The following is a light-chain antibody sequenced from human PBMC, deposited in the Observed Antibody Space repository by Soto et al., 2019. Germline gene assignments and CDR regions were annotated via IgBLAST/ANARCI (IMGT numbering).Light chain of an antibody. CDR1: SPNIGAGYD. Sequence: QSVLTQPPSVSGAPGQRVTISCTGSSPNIGAGYDVHWYQQLPGTAPKLLMYGNNIRPSGVPDRFSDSKSGTSASLAITGLQAEDEAAYFCQSYDSSLRGLVFGGGTQLTVL. CDR2: GNN. J-gene: IGLJ7*01. CDR3: QSYDSSLRGLV. V-gene: IGLV1-40*01.